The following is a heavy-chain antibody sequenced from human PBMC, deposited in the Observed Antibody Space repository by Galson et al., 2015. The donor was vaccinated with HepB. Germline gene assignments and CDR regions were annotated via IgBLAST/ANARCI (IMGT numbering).Heavy chain of an antibody. CDR3: TRFSAYYYDSSSFFFDY. D-gene: IGHD3-22*01. CDR1: GSMFGDYA. CDR2: IRSEAHGGTP. J-gene: IGHJ4*02. Sequence: SLRLSCAGSGSMFGDYALSWFRQAPGRGLECVGFIRSEAHGGTPEYAASVKDRFTISRDDSKSIAYLQMNSLKAEDSAMYYCTRFSAYYYDSSSFFFDYWGQGTLVTVSS. V-gene: IGHV3-49*03.